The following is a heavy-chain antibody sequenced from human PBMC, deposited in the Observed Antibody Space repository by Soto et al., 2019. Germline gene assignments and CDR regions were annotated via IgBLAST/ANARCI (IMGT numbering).Heavy chain of an antibody. D-gene: IGHD1-20*01. CDR3: ARDRAKWKDYYYYGMDV. J-gene: IGHJ6*02. V-gene: IGHV4-30-4*01. Sequence: PSETLSLTCTVSGGSISSGDDFWTWIRQPPGEGLEWIGYIYYSGSTYYNPSLKSRLTMSVDTSKNQFSLKLSSVTAADTAVYYCARDRAKWKDYYYYGMDVWGQGTTVTVSS. CDR1: GGSISSGDDF. CDR2: IYYSGST.